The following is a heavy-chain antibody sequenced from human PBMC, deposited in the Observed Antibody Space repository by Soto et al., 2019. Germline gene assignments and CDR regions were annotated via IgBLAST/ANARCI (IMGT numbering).Heavy chain of an antibody. CDR3: ARTGTTYSIGLRPLFDY. J-gene: IGHJ4*02. Sequence: QVQLVQSGAEVKKPGASVKVSCKASGYTFTSYGITWVRQAPGQGLEWMGWISAYNGNTNYAQKLQGRVTRTTDTSTSTAYMELRSLRSDDTAVYYCARTGTTYSIGLRPLFDYWGQGTLVTVSS. V-gene: IGHV1-18*01. CDR2: ISAYNGNT. D-gene: IGHD6-19*01. CDR1: GYTFTSYG.